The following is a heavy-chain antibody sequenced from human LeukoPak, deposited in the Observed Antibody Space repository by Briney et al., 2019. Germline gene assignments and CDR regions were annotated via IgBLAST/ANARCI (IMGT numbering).Heavy chain of an antibody. CDR1: GFTFSSYG. J-gene: IGHJ4*02. V-gene: IGHV3-30*02. D-gene: IGHD3-10*01. CDR2: IRYDGSNK. CDR3: AKEGHPYGSGSYYFDY. Sequence: GGPLRLSCAASGFTFSSYGMHWVRQAPGKGLEWVAFIRYDGSNKYYADSVKGRFTISRDNSKNTLYLQMNSLRAEDTAVYYCAKEGHPYGSGSYYFDYWGQGTLVTVSS.